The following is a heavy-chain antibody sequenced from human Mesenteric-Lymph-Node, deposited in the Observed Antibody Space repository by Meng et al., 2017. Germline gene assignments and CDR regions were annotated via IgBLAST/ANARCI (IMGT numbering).Heavy chain of an antibody. CDR3: ARDVGYGEYYFDY. J-gene: IGHJ4*02. Sequence: QGQLVQSGAEVKKPGASVKVPCKASGGSFTSYTINWVRQAPGQGLEWMGRIIPTLGLANYAQKFQGRVTITADISTSTAYMDLSSLRSEDTAMYYCARDVGYGEYYFDYWGQGTLVTVSS. CDR1: GGSFTSYT. V-gene: IGHV1-69*04. CDR2: IIPTLGLA. D-gene: IGHD4-17*01.